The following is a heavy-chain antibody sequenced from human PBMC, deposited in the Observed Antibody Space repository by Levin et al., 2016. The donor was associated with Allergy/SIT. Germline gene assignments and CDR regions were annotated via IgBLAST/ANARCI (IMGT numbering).Heavy chain of an antibody. CDR2: ISSSSSYI. CDR3: ARDAHYYDSSGRNDY. Sequence: VRQAPGKGLEWVSSISSSSSYIYYADSVKGRFTISRDNAKNSLYLQMNSLRAEDTAVYYCARDAHYYDSSGRNDYWGQGTLVTVSS. J-gene: IGHJ4*02. D-gene: IGHD3-22*01. V-gene: IGHV3-21*01.